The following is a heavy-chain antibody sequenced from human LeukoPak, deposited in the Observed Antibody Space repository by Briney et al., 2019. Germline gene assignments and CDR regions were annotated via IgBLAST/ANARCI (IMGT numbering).Heavy chain of an antibody. D-gene: IGHD4-17*01. V-gene: IGHV3-7*01. Sequence: GGSLRLSCAASGFTFSSYWMSWVRQAPGKGLEWVANIKQDGSEKYYVDSVKGRFTISRDNAKNSLYLQMNSLRAEDTAVYYCARGFDYGDYNFDYWGQGTLVTVSS. CDR3: ARGFDYGDYNFDY. CDR1: GFTFSSYW. J-gene: IGHJ4*02. CDR2: IKQDGSEK.